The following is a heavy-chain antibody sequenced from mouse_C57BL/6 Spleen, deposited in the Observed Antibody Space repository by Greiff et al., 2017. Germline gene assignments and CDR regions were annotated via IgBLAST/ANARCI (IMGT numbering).Heavy chain of an antibody. J-gene: IGHJ2*01. Sequence: EVKLVESGGGLVKPGGSLKLSCAASGFTFSSYAMSWVRQTPEKRLEWVATISDGGSYTYYPDNVKGRFTISRDNAKNNLYLQMSHLKSEDTAMYYCAREGIGGYYFDYWGQGTTLTVSS. V-gene: IGHV5-4*01. CDR2: ISDGGSYT. CDR3: AREGIGGYYFDY. CDR1: GFTFSSYA.